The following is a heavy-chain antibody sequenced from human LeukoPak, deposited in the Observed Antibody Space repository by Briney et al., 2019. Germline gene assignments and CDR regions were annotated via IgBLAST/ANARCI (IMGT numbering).Heavy chain of an antibody. CDR3: ARERHYYGSGSIMVAFDI. D-gene: IGHD3-10*01. Sequence: ASVKVSCKASGYTFTSYDINWVRQATGQGLEWMGWMNPNSGNTGYAQKFQGRVTMTRNTSISTAYMELSSLRSEDTAVYYCARERHYYGSGSIMVAFDIWGQGTMVTVSS. CDR1: GYTFTSYD. V-gene: IGHV1-8*01. CDR2: MNPNSGNT. J-gene: IGHJ3*02.